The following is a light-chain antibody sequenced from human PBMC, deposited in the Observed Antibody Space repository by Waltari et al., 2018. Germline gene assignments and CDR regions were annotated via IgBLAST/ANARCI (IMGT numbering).Light chain of an antibody. V-gene: IGLV6-57*04. CDR1: SGSIDSNF. J-gene: IGLJ3*02. Sequence: NFMLTQPHSVSESPEKTVTISCTRSSGSIDSNFVQWYQLRPGSAPTTVIYEDDQRPSGVPYRFSGSIDTSSNSASLTISGLKTEDEADYYCQSYDTSNWVFGGGTKLTVL. CDR3: QSYDTSNWV. CDR2: EDD.